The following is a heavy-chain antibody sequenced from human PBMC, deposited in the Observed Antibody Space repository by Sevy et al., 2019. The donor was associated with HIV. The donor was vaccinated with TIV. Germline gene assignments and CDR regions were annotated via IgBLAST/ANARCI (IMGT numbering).Heavy chain of an antibody. V-gene: IGHV3-11*06. CDR3: ARVRYKYGSYYFDY. Sequence: GGSLRLSCSASGFTFSDYYMSWIRQAPGKGLEWVSYISTSSTYTNHADSVKGRFTISRDNANNSLYLQMNSLRAEDTAVHFCARVRYKYGSYYFDYWGQGTLVTVSS. J-gene: IGHJ4*02. CDR1: GFTFSDYY. CDR2: ISTSSTYT. D-gene: IGHD5-18*01.